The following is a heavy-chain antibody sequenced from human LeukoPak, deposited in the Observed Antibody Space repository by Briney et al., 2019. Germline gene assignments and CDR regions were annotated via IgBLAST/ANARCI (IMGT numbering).Heavy chain of an antibody. J-gene: IGHJ4*02. Sequence: GGSLRLSCAASGFTFSSYSMNWVRQAPGKGLEWVSYISSSSTIYYADSVKGRFTISRDNAKNSLYLQMNSLRAEDTAVYYCARGLVRRGGGGYWGQGTLVTVSS. V-gene: IGHV3-48*01. CDR1: GFTFSSYS. CDR2: ISSSSTI. CDR3: ARGLVRRGGGGY. D-gene: IGHD6-6*01.